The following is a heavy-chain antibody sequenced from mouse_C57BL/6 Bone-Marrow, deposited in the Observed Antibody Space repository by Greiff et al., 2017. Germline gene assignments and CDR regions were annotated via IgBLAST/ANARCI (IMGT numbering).Heavy chain of an antibody. CDR1: GFNIKDDY. V-gene: IGHV14-4*01. Sequence: EVKLQESGGELVRPGASVKLSCTASGFNIKDDYMHWVKQRPEQGLEWIGWIDPENGDTEYASKFQGKATITADTSSKTAYLQLSSLTSEDTAVYYCTDYYGSSPFYAMDYWGQGTSVTVSS. J-gene: IGHJ4*01. CDR2: IDPENGDT. D-gene: IGHD1-1*01. CDR3: TDYYGSSPFYAMDY.